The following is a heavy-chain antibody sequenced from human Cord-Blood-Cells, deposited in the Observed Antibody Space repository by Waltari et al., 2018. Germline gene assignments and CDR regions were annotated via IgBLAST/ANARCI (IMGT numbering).Heavy chain of an antibody. CDR1: GGSCSGYY. CDR2: INHSGST. J-gene: IGHJ4*02. D-gene: IGHD3-3*01. CDR3: ARGASKDFWSVFIDY. V-gene: IGHV4-34*01. Sequence: QVQLQQWGAGLLQPSETLSPTCAVYGGSCSGYYWRWIRQPPGKGLELIGEINHSGSTNYNPSLKSRVTISVGTSKNQFSLKLSSVTAADTAVYYCARGASKDFWSVFIDYWGQGTLVTVSS.